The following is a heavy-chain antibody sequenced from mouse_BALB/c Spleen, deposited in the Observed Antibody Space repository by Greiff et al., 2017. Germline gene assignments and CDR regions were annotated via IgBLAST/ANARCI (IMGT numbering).Heavy chain of an antibody. Sequence: DVKLVESGGGLVKPGGSLKLSCAASGFTFSSYAMSWVRQTPEKRLEWVASISSGGSTYHPDSVKGRFTISRDNARNILYLQMSSLRSEDTAMYYCARVYGYYAMDYWGQGTSVTVSS. CDR2: ISSGGST. D-gene: IGHD1-1*02. J-gene: IGHJ4*01. V-gene: IGHV5-6-5*01. CDR1: GFTFSSYA. CDR3: ARVYGYYAMDY.